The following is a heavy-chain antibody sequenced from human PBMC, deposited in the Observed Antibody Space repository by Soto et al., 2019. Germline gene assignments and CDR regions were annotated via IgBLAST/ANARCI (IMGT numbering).Heavy chain of an antibody. CDR2: IYNSGST. CDR1: VGSISNYY. Sequence: PSETLSLTCTFSVGSISNYYWGWIRQPAGKGLEWIGRIYNSGSTKYNPSLKSRVTMSDDTSKNQFSLNLISVTAADTAVYYCARSGGSFNLDYWGMGTLVTV. J-gene: IGHJ4*02. V-gene: IGHV4-4*07. CDR3: ARSGGSFNLDY. D-gene: IGHD1-26*01.